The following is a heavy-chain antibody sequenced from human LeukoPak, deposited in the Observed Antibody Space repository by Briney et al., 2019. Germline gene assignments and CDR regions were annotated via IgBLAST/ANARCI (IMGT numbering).Heavy chain of an antibody. V-gene: IGHV3-66*02. CDR2: LYSGGST. Sequence: GGSLRLSCAASGFTVSNNYMGWVRQAPGKGLEWVSVLYSGGSTYYPDSVKGRFTISRDNSQNTLYLQMDSLRAEDTAVYYCARLYDSSAYGAFDIWGQGTMVIVSS. J-gene: IGHJ3*02. CDR1: GFTVSNNY. D-gene: IGHD3-22*01. CDR3: ARLYDSSAYGAFDI.